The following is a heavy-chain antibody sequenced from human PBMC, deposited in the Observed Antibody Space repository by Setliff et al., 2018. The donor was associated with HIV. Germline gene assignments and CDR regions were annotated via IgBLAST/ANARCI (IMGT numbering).Heavy chain of an antibody. V-gene: IGHV4-61*09. CDR3: SRGPPFDR. CDR2: VASSGNI. CDR1: GGSITSGSYS. Sequence: PSETLSLTCTVSGGSITSGSYSWTWIRQPAGKGLEWIGHVASSGNIDYNPSLKSRVTISADTSKNQFSLKLTSVPTADTATYYCSRGPPFDRWGRGTLVTVSS. J-gene: IGHJ2*01.